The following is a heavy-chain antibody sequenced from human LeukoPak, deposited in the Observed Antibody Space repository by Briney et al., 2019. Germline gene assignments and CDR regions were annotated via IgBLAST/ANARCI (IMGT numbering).Heavy chain of an antibody. D-gene: IGHD6-19*01. Sequence: GGSLRLSCAASGFTFSSYAMSWVRQAPGKGLEWVSVIYSGGSTYYADSVKGRFTISRHNSKNTLYLQMNSLRAEDTAVYYCARQIAVAGPDAFDIWGQGTMVTVSS. CDR1: GFTFSSYA. J-gene: IGHJ3*02. CDR2: IYSGGST. CDR3: ARQIAVAGPDAFDI. V-gene: IGHV3-53*04.